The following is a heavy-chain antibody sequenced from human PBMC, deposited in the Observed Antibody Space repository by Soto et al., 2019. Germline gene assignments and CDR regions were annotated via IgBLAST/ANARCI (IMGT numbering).Heavy chain of an antibody. CDR3: ARGRYCSGGSCYSVWFDP. CDR1: VYTFTSYG. CDR2: ISAYNGNT. V-gene: IGHV1-18*01. Sequence: ASVKVSCKASVYTFTSYGISWVRQAPGQGLEWMGWISAYNGNTNYAQKLQGRVTMTTDTSTSTAYMELRSLRSDDTAVYYCARGRYCSGGSCYSVWFDPWGQGTLVTVSS. J-gene: IGHJ5*02. D-gene: IGHD2-15*01.